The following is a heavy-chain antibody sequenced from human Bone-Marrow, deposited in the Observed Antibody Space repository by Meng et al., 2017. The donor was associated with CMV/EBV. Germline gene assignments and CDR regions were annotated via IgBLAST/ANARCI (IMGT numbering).Heavy chain of an antibody. CDR3: ARARRQRDCSSTSCRFRLTGWFDP. CDR2: INHSGST. V-gene: IGHV4-34*01. CDR1: C. Sequence: CWSWIRQPPGKELEWIEEINHSGSTNYSQSLKSRVTISVDTSKTQFSLKLSSVPAADTAVYYCARARRQRDCSSTSCRFRLTGWFDPWGQGTLVTVSS. D-gene: IGHD2-2*01. J-gene: IGHJ5*02.